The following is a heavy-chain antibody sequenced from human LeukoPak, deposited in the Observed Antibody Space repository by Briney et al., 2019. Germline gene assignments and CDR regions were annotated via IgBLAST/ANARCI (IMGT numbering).Heavy chain of an antibody. J-gene: IGHJ4*02. Sequence: SETLSLTCAVSGGSISSSNWWSWVRQPPGQGLEWIGEIYHSGSTNYNPSLKSRVTISVDTSKNHFSLKLSSVTAADTAVYYCARRSIAAAGTAGGPADYWGQGTLVTVSS. V-gene: IGHV4-4*02. D-gene: IGHD6-13*01. CDR1: GGSISSSNW. CDR2: IYHSGST. CDR3: ARRSIAAAGTAGGPADY.